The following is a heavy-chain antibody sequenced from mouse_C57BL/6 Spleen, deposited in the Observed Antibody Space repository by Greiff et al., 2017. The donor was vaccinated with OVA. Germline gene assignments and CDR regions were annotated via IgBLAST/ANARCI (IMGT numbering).Heavy chain of an antibody. CDR2: IHPNSGST. V-gene: IGHV1-64*01. D-gene: IGHD3-1*01. J-gene: IGHJ4*01. CDR3: ARVGLYYAMDY. Sequence: QVQLQQPGAELVKPGASVKLSCKASGYTFTSYWMHWVKQRPGQGLEWIGMIHPNSGSTNYNEKFKSKATLTEDKSSSTAYMQLSSLTSEDSAVYYCARVGLYYAMDYWGQGTSVTVSS. CDR1: GYTFTSYW.